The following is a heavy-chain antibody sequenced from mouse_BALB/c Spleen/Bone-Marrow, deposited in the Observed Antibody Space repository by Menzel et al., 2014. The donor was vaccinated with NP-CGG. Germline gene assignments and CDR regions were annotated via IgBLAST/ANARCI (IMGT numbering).Heavy chain of an antibody. J-gene: IGHJ4*01. V-gene: IGHV2-9*02. CDR3: ARGSYYEGAMDY. D-gene: IGHD1-1*01. CDR1: GFSLTSYG. Sequence: QVQLQQSGPGLVAPSQSLSITCTVSGFSLTSYGVHWVRQPPGKVLEWLGVIWAGGSTNYNSALMSRLSISKDNSKSQVFLKMNSLQTDDAAMYYCARGSYYEGAMDYWGQGTSVTVSS. CDR2: IWAGGST.